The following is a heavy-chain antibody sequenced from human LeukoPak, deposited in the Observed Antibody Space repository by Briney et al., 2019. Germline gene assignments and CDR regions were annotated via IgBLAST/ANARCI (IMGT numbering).Heavy chain of an antibody. V-gene: IGHV3-74*03. Sequence: PGGCLRLSCAASGFTFSNYWVHWVRQAPGKGLVWVSRINRDGSTTKYADSVKGRFTVSRDNAKNTLNLQMNSLRAEDTAVYYCARDKKSGESSEIDYWGQGTLVTVSS. CDR3: ARDKKSGESSEIDY. CDR1: GFTFSNYW. CDR2: INRDGSTT. J-gene: IGHJ4*02. D-gene: IGHD3-10*01.